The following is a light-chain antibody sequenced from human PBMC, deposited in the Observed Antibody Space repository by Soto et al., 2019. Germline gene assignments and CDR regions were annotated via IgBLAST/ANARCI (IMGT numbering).Light chain of an antibody. J-gene: IGLJ3*02. V-gene: IGLV2-14*01. CDR3: SSYTTSNTWV. CDR2: EVS. Sequence: QSALTQPASVSGSPGQSITISCTGTSSDVGRYNYVSWYQQHPGRAPKLMIYEVSNRPSGVSNRFSGSKSGNTASLTISGLQAEDEADYYCSSYTTSNTWVFAGGTKLTVL. CDR1: SSDVGRYNY.